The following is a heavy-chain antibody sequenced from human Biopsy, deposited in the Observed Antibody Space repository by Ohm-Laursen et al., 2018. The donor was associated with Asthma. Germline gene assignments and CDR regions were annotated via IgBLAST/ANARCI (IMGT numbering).Heavy chain of an antibody. J-gene: IGHJ4*02. CDR3: ARESDSSSLCDDVEY. Sequence: SLRLSCAASGFTFSDYYMSWIRQAPGKGLEWVSYINGKSNSIEYADSVKGRFTISRDNAKNSLYLQMNSLRAEDTAVYYCARESDSSSLCDDVEYWGQGTLVTVSS. CDR1: GFTFSDYY. D-gene: IGHD6-13*01. V-gene: IGHV3-11*01. CDR2: INGKSNSI.